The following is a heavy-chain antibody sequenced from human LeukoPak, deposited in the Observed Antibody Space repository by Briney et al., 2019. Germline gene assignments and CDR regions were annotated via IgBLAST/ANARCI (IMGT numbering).Heavy chain of an antibody. CDR3: AKDRGGARFGEFYYFDY. CDR2: ITGSGGRT. CDR1: GFTFSSYA. J-gene: IGHJ4*02. Sequence: GGSLRLSCAASGFTFSSYAMNWVRQAPGKGREWVSAITGSGGRTYYADSVKGRFTISRDNAKNSLYLQMNSLRAEDTALYYCAKDRGGARFGEFYYFDYWGQGTLVTVSS. D-gene: IGHD3-10*01. V-gene: IGHV3-23*01.